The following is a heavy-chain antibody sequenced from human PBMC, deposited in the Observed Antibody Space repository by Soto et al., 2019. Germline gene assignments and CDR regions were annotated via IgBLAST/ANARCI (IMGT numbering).Heavy chain of an antibody. V-gene: IGHV4-59*08. CDR2: IYYSGST. D-gene: IGHD6-6*01. J-gene: IGHJ4*02. CDR1: GGSISSYY. CDR3: ARQSRAALDY. Sequence: PSETLSLTCTVSGGSISSYYWSWIRQPPGKGLEWIGYIYYSGSTNYNPSLKSRVTISVDTSKNQFSLKLSSVTAADTAVYYCARQSRAALDYWGQGTLVTVSS.